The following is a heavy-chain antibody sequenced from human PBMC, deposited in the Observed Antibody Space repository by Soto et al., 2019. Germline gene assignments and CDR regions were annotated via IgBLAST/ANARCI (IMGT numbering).Heavy chain of an antibody. J-gene: IGHJ5*02. CDR2: IYYSGST. D-gene: IGHD2-2*01. Sequence: SETLSLTCTVSGGSISSGGYYWSWIRQHPGKGLEWIGYIYYSGSTYYNPSLKSRVTISVDTSKNQFSLKLSSVTAADTAVYYCARERRPGHIVVVPAAHGWFDPWGQGTLVTVSS. CDR3: ARERRPGHIVVVPAAHGWFDP. CDR1: GGSISSGGYY. V-gene: IGHV4-31*03.